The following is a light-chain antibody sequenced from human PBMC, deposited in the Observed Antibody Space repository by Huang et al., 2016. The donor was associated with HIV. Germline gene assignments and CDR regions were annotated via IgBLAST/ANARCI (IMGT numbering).Light chain of an antibody. J-gene: IGKJ4*01. Sequence: EVVLTQATATLSLSPGDRATLSCKASQSLSSSLAWYQQKPGQSPRLLIYDAANRAAGIPARFIGSGSGTDFTLTISRLEPEDFAVYYCQHRSDWPPLTFGGGTKVEI. CDR3: QHRSDWPPLT. CDR1: QSLSSS. V-gene: IGKV3-11*01. CDR2: DAA.